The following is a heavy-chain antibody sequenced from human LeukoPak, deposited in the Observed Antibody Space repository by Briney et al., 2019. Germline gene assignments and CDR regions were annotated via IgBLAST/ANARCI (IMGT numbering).Heavy chain of an antibody. V-gene: IGHV1-2*02. CDR2: INANSGDT. J-gene: IGHJ5*02. CDR1: GYTFTGYY. CDR3: AKGLSTGWFDP. Sequence: ASVKVSFKASGYTFTGYYMHWVRQAPGQGLEWMGWINANSGDTNYAQKFQGRVTMTRDTSISAAYMDLSRLRSDDTAVYYCAKGLSTGWFDPRGQGTLVTVSS. D-gene: IGHD2-2*01.